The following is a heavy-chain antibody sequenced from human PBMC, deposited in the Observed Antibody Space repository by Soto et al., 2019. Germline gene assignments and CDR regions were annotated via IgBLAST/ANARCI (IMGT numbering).Heavy chain of an antibody. CDR3: ARDWGGSYGYVALNYYYGMDV. CDR1: GGSISSGDYY. V-gene: IGHV4-30-4*01. J-gene: IGHJ6*02. Sequence: SETLSLTCTVSGGSISSGDYYWSWIRQPPGKGLEWIGYIYYSGTTYYNPSLKSRVTMSVDTSKNQFSLKLSSVTAADTAVYYCARDWGGSYGYVALNYYYGMDVWGQGTTVTVSS. CDR2: IYYSGTT. D-gene: IGHD5-18*01.